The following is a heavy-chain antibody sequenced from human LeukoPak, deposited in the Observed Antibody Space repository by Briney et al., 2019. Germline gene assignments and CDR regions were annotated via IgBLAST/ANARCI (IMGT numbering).Heavy chain of an antibody. Sequence: PGGSLRLSCAASGFTFSSYAMSWVRQAPGKGPEWVSAISGSGGSTYYADSVKGRFTISRDNSKNTLYLQMNSLRAEDTAVYYCAKERLGYCRGGSCYSHWFDPWGQGTLVTVSS. CDR3: AKERLGYCRGGSCYSHWFDP. V-gene: IGHV3-23*01. J-gene: IGHJ5*02. D-gene: IGHD2-15*01. CDR2: ISGSGGST. CDR1: GFTFSSYA.